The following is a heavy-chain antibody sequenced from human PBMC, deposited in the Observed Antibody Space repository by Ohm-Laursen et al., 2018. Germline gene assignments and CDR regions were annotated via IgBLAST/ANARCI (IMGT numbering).Heavy chain of an antibody. D-gene: IGHD1-26*01. CDR2: IKGDGSET. Sequence: SLRLSCTASGFTFSSDWMHWVRQAPGEGLVWASRIKGDGSETNYADSVKGRFTISRDNAKNSLYLQMNSLRAEDTAVYYCFSGPSWEIWGQGTVVTVSS. V-gene: IGHV3-74*01. J-gene: IGHJ3*02. CDR1: GFTFSSDW. CDR3: FSGPSWEI.